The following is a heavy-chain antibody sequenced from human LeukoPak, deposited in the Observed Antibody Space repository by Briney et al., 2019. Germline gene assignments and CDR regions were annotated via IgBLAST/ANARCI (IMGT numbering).Heavy chain of an antibody. CDR1: GYSITSYW. V-gene: IGHV5-51*01. CDR3: ARTAVAGTGGWYFDL. D-gene: IGHD6-19*01. Sequence: GESLKISCKGSGYSITSYWIGWVRQMPGKGLEWMGIIYPGDSDTRYSPSFQGQVTISADKSISTAYLQWSSLKASDTPMYYCARTAVAGTGGWYFDLWGRGTLVTVSS. J-gene: IGHJ2*01. CDR2: IYPGDSDT.